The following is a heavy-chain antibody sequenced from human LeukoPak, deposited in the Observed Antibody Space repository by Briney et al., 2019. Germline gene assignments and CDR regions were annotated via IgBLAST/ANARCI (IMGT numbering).Heavy chain of an antibody. Sequence: PSETLSLTCTVSGGSISSGSYYWSWIRQPAGKGLEWIGRIFTSGSTHYNPSLKSRVTVSLDTSKNQFSLNLTSVTAADTAVYYCARDPAAYYYYYMDVWGKGTTVTISS. J-gene: IGHJ6*03. V-gene: IGHV4-61*02. CDR2: IFTSGST. D-gene: IGHD2-15*01. CDR1: GGSISSGSYY. CDR3: ARDPAAYYYYYMDV.